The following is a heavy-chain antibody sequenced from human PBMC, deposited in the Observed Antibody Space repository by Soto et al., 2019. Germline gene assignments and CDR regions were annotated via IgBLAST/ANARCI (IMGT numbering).Heavy chain of an antibody. CDR3: XRPRNTIFGVVYDAFDI. V-gene: IGHV5-10-1*01. D-gene: IGHD3-3*01. J-gene: IGHJ3*02. CDR2: IDPSDSYT. Sequence: GESLKISCKGSGYSFTIYWISWVRQMPGKGLEWMGRIDPSDSYTNYSPSFQGHVTISADKPISTAYLQWSSLKASDTAMYYCXRPRNTIFGVVYDAFDIWGRGTMVTVSS. CDR1: GYSFTIYW.